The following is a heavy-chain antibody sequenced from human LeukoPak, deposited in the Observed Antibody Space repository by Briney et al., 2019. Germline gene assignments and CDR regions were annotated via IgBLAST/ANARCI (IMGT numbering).Heavy chain of an antibody. CDR3: ARAGIVVVRNWFDP. Sequence: GASVKVSCKASGYTFTGYYMHWVRQAPGQGLEWMGWINPNSGGTNYAQKFQGRVTVTRDTSISTAYMELSRLRSDDTAVYYCARAGIVVVRNWFDPWGQGTLVTVSS. CDR2: INPNSGGT. CDR1: GYTFTGYY. J-gene: IGHJ5*02. D-gene: IGHD2-2*01. V-gene: IGHV1-2*02.